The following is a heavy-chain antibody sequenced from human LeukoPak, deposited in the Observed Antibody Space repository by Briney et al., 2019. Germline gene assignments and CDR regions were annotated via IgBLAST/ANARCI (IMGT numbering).Heavy chain of an antibody. Sequence: PGRSLRLSCAAYGFTFSSYGMHWVRQAPGKGLEWVAVIWYDGSNKYYADSVKGRFTISRDNSKNTLYLQMNSLRAEDTAVYYCAKDPQDCSSTSCYDALDYWGQGTLVTVSS. CDR3: AKDPQDCSSTSCYDALDY. J-gene: IGHJ4*02. CDR2: IWYDGSNK. V-gene: IGHV3-33*06. D-gene: IGHD2-2*01. CDR1: GFTFSSYG.